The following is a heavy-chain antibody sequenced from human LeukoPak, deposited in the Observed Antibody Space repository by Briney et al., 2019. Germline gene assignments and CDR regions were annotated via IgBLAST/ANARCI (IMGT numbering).Heavy chain of an antibody. CDR1: GFTVSSNY. Sequence: PGGSLRLSCAAAGFTVSSNYMTWVRQAPGKGLEWVSVIYSGGSTYYADSVKGRFTISRDNSKNTLYLQMNSLRAEDTAVYYCARERLGVAGTKYYGMDVWGQGTTVTVSS. D-gene: IGHD6-19*01. J-gene: IGHJ6*02. V-gene: IGHV3-66*01. CDR2: IYSGGST. CDR3: ARERLGVAGTKYYGMDV.